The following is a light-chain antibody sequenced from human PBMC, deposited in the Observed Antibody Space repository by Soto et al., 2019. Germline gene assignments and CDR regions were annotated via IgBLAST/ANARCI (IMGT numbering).Light chain of an antibody. J-gene: IGLJ2*01. V-gene: IGLV1-47*01. Sequence: QSVLIQPPSASVAPGQTVTISCSGSSSNIAKNYVYWYQQLPGTAPKLLIYRDNQRPSGVPDRFSGSKSGTSASLAISGLRSEDEADYYSSSWDDRLATLVFGRGTKVTVL. CDR1: SSNIAKNY. CDR3: SSWDDRLATLV. CDR2: RDN.